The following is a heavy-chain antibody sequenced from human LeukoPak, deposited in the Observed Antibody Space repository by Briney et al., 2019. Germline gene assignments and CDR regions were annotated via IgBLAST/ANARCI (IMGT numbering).Heavy chain of an antibody. J-gene: IGHJ4*02. Sequence: GGSLRLSCAASGFNFRDAAMTWVRQAPGKGLEWVSSISSSSSYIYYADSVKGRFTISRDNAKNSLYLQMNSLRAEDTAVYYCARVLPASGGNPETIDYWGQGTLVTVSS. V-gene: IGHV3-21*01. CDR1: GFNFRDAA. CDR3: ARVLPASGGNPETIDY. D-gene: IGHD4-23*01. CDR2: ISSSSSYI.